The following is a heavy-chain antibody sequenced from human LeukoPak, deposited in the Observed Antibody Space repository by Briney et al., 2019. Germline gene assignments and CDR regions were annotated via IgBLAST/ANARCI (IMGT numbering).Heavy chain of an antibody. J-gene: IGHJ5*02. CDR2: INTNTGNP. CDR1: GYTFTSYA. D-gene: IGHD3-10*01. Sequence: ASVKVSCKASGYTFTSYAMNWVRQAPGQGLEWMGWINTNTGNPTYAQGFTGRFVFSLDTSVSTAYLQISSLKAEDTAVYYCARHHASGMLNDWFDPWGQGTLVTVSS. V-gene: IGHV7-4-1*02. CDR3: ARHHASGMLNDWFDP.